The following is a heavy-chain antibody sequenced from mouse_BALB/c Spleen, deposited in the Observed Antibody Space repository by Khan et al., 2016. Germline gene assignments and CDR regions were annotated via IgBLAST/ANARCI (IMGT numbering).Heavy chain of an antibody. CDR3: ARRLYYYGSSRFDY. Sequence: QVQLQQPGAELARPGASVKLSCKASGYTFTSYWMQWVKQRPGQGLEWIGAIYPGDGDTRYTQKFKGKATLTADKSSSTAYMQLSSLASEDSAVYDCARRLYYYGSSRFDYWGQGTTLTVSS. J-gene: IGHJ2*01. CDR1: GYTFTSYW. CDR2: IYPGDGDT. V-gene: IGHV1-87*01. D-gene: IGHD1-1*01.